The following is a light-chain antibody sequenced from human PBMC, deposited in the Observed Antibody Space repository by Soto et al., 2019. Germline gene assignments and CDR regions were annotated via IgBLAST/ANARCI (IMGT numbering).Light chain of an antibody. Sequence: QPVLTQPPSASATPGQRVTISCSGSGSNIGTNPVNWYQQLPGTAPKLLIDNNDQRPSGVPDRFSGSKSGTSASLAISGLQSEDEADYYCAAWDESLKGPVFGGGTQLTVL. V-gene: IGLV1-44*01. CDR2: NND. J-gene: IGLJ2*01. CDR1: GSNIGTNP. CDR3: AAWDESLKGPV.